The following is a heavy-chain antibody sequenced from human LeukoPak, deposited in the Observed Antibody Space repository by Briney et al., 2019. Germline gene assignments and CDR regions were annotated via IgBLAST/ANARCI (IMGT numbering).Heavy chain of an antibody. Sequence: GGSLSLSCAASGITFSSYSMNWVRQAPGKGLEWVSSISYSSTYIYYADSVKGRFTISRDNAKNSLYLQMSSLRAEDTAVYYCASSPSVGDYYPWYFDFWGRGTLVTVSS. CDR2: ISYSSTYI. CDR1: GITFSSYS. J-gene: IGHJ2*01. V-gene: IGHV3-21*01. CDR3: ASSPSVGDYYPWYFDF. D-gene: IGHD1-26*01.